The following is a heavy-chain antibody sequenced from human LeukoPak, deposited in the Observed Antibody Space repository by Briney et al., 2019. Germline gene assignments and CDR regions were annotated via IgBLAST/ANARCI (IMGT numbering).Heavy chain of an antibody. Sequence: GGSLRLSCAASGFTFSSYAMSWVRQAPGKGLEWVSAISGSGGSTYYADSVKGRLTISRDNSKNTLYLQMNSLRAEDTAVYYCAKVWGSSGYYTGTYYFDYWGQGTLVTVSS. CDR3: AKVWGSSGYYTGTYYFDY. CDR1: GFTFSSYA. D-gene: IGHD3-22*01. J-gene: IGHJ4*02. V-gene: IGHV3-23*01. CDR2: ISGSGGST.